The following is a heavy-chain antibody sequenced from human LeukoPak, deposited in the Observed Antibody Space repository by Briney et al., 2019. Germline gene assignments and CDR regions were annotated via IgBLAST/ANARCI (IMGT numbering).Heavy chain of an antibody. Sequence: SLRLSCAASGFTFDNYAMHWVRQAPGKGLKWVSGISWNSGSIGYADSVKGRFTISRDNAKNSLYLQMNSLRAEDTALYYCAKSSPGYRSGWTPFYFDSWGQGTLVTVSS. V-gene: IGHV3-9*01. CDR2: ISWNSGSI. J-gene: IGHJ4*02. CDR3: AKSSPGYRSGWTPFYFDS. CDR1: GFTFDNYA. D-gene: IGHD6-19*01.